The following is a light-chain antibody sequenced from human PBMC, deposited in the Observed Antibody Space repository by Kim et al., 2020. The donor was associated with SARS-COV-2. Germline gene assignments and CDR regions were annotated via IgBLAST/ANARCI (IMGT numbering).Light chain of an antibody. CDR1: QSVAKNY. CDR2: GAS. CDR3: HLYGSSSWT. J-gene: IGKJ1*01. V-gene: IGKV3-20*01. Sequence: EIVLTQSPGTLSLSPGERATLSCRASQSVAKNYLAWYQQKPGQSPRLLFYGASNRAPDIPDRFSGSASGTDFTLTISRLGPDDFAVYYWHLYGSSSWTFRQGAKVDSK.